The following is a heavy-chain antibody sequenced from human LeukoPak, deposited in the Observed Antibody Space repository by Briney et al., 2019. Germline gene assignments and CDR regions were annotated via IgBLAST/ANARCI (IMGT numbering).Heavy chain of an antibody. CDR2: IYYSGST. CDR3: ARGETYYDFWSGLDYYYMDV. Sequence: PSETLSLTCTVSGGSISSYYWSWIRQPPGKGLEWIGYIYYSGSTNYNPSLKSRVTISVDTSKNQFSLKLSSVTAADTAVYYCARGETYYDFWSGLDYYYMDVWGKGTTVTVSS. D-gene: IGHD3-3*01. V-gene: IGHV4-59*01. CDR1: GGSISSYY. J-gene: IGHJ6*03.